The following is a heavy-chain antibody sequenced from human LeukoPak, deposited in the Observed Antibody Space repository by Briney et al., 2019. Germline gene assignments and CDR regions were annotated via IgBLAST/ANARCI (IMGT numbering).Heavy chain of an antibody. V-gene: IGHV3-23*01. CDR2: IRGSGGST. J-gene: IGHJ4*02. CDR3: AKVPDIVVVPAAGQDY. Sequence: PGGSLRLSCAASGFTFSSYAMSWVRQAPGKGLEWVSAIRGSGGSTYYADSVKGRFTISRDNSKNTLYLQMNSLRAEDTAVYYCAKVPDIVVVPAAGQDYWGQGTLVTVSS. D-gene: IGHD2-2*01. CDR1: GFTFSSYA.